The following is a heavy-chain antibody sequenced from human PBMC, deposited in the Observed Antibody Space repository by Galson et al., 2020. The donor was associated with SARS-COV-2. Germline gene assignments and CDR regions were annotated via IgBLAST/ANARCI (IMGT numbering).Heavy chain of an antibody. CDR1: GYTLTELS. Sequence: ASVKVSCKVSGYTLTELSMHWVRQAPGKGLEWMGGFDPEDGETIYAQKFQGRVTMTEATSTDTAYMALSSLRSEDTAVYYCATAIAVAGSAKCYYYYCGMDVGGHGATVTVSS. D-gene: IGHD6-19*01. J-gene: IGHJ6*02. V-gene: IGHV1-24*01. CDR2: FDPEDGET. CDR3: ATAIAVAGSAKCYYYYCGMDV.